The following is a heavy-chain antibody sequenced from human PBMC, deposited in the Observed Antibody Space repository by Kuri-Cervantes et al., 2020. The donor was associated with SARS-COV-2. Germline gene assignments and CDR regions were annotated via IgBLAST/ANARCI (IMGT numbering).Heavy chain of an antibody. V-gene: IGHV1-69*02. CDR3: ASFTNYYYCGLDV. CDR2: IIPFLGIS. D-gene: IGHD2-2*01. CDR1: GGTFDSYP. Sequence: SVKVSCKASGGTFDSYPISWVRQAPGQGLEWMGRIIPFLGISNSAQKFQGRVTITADKSTSTVYMELSSLRSEDTAVYYCASFTNYYYCGLDVWGQGTTVTVSS. J-gene: IGHJ6*02.